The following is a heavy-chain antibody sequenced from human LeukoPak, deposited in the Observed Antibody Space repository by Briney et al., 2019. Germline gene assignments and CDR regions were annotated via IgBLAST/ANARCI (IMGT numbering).Heavy chain of an antibody. J-gene: IGHJ4*02. CDR2: INSDGSST. V-gene: IGHV3-74*01. CDR1: GFTFSSYW. D-gene: IGHD4-23*01. Sequence: GESLRLSCAASGFTFSSYWMHWVRQAPGNGLVWVSRINSDGSSTSYADSVKGRFTISRDNAKNALYLQMNSLRAEDTAVYYCASEDYGGNSGWGQGTLVTVSS. CDR3: ASEDYGGNSG.